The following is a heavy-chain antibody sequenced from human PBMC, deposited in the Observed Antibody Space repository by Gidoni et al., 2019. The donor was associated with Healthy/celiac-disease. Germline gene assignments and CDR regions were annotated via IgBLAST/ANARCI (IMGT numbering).Heavy chain of an antibody. Sequence: QLQLQESGPGLVKPSETLSLTCTVSGGSISSSSYYWGWIRQPPGKGLEWIGSIYYSGSTYYNPSLKSRVTISVDTSKNQFSLKLSSVTAADTAVYYCVGSPHYYYYYGMDVWGQGTTVTVSS. J-gene: IGHJ6*02. D-gene: IGHD6-19*01. CDR2: IYYSGST. CDR1: GGSISSSSYY. CDR3: VGSPHYYYYYGMDV. V-gene: IGHV4-39*01.